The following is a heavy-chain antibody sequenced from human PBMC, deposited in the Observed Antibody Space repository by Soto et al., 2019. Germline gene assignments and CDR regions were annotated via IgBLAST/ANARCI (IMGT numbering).Heavy chain of an antibody. V-gene: IGHV3-33*08. CDR3: VGGTGSWGLSDY. CDR1: GFAFSTYG. Sequence: QVQLVESGGGVIQPGKSLRLSCSASGFAFSTYGMHWVRQAPGKGLEWVAVIWADGSRQFYGDSVKGRFTISRDNSKNTLYLQMNSLRVHDTAVYYCVGGTGSWGLSDYWGQGTLVTVSS. D-gene: IGHD3-9*01. J-gene: IGHJ4*02. CDR2: IWADGSRQ.